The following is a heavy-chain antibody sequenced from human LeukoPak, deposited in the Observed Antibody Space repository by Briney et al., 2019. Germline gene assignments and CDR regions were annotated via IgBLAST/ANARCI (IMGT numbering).Heavy chain of an antibody. CDR3: ARGGGDYEDPFDI. J-gene: IGHJ3*02. Sequence: GGSLRLSCAASGFTFSSYEMNWVRQAPGKGLEWVSYISSSGSTIYYADSVKGRFTISRDNAKNSLYPQMNSLRAEDTAVYYCARGGGDYEDPFDIWGQGTMVTVSS. D-gene: IGHD4-17*01. CDR1: GFTFSSYE. CDR2: ISSSGSTI. V-gene: IGHV3-48*03.